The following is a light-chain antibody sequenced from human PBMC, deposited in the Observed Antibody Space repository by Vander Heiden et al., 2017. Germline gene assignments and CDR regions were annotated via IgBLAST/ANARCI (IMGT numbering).Light chain of an antibody. V-gene: IGLV2-14*03. CDR3: NSYTTSRTYV. J-gene: IGLJ1*01. Sequence: QSALAQPASVSGSPGQSIIISCPGTSTDIGFYNYVPWYQHHPGKGPKLIIYDVTHRPSGVSNRFSGSKSGNTASLTISGLQAEDEADYYCNSYTTSRTYVFGSGTKVTVL. CDR2: DVT. CDR1: STDIGFYNY.